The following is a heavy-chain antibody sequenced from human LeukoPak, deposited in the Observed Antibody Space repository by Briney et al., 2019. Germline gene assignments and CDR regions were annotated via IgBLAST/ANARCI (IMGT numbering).Heavy chain of an antibody. J-gene: IGHJ3*02. Sequence: SETLSLTCAVYGGSFSGYYWSWIRQPPGKGLEWIGEINHSGSINYNPSLKSRVTISVDTSKNQFSLKLSSVTAADTAVYYCARELYSSGYHDAFDIWGQGTMVTVSS. CDR3: ARELYSSGYHDAFDI. V-gene: IGHV4-34*01. CDR2: INHSGSI. D-gene: IGHD3-22*01. CDR1: GGSFSGYY.